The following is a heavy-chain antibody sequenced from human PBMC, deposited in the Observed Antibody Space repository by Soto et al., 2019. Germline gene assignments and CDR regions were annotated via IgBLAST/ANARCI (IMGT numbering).Heavy chain of an antibody. D-gene: IGHD6-6*01. Sequence: SETLSLTCAVSGYSISSGYYWGWIRQPPGKGLEWIGSIYHSGSTYYNPSLKSRVTISVVTSKNQFSLKLSSVTAADTAVYYCAREQFGPNDYYYYYGMDVWGQGTTVTVSS. J-gene: IGHJ6*02. CDR3: AREQFGPNDYYYYYGMDV. CDR1: GYSISSGYY. V-gene: IGHV4-38-2*01. CDR2: IYHSGST.